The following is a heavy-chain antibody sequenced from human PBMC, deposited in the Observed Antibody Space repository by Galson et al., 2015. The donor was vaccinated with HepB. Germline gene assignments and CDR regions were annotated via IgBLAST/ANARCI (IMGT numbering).Heavy chain of an antibody. Sequence: SLRLSCAASGFTFDDYDMHWVRQVPGKGLEWVSGISWNSVSITYADSVKGRFTISRDNAKNSLYLQMNSLRAEDTALYYCAKDLGTTGTYVSFDYWGQGTLVTVSS. CDR2: ISWNSVSI. J-gene: IGHJ4*02. CDR3: AKDLGTTGTYVSFDY. CDR1: GFTFDDYD. V-gene: IGHV3-9*01. D-gene: IGHD1-1*01.